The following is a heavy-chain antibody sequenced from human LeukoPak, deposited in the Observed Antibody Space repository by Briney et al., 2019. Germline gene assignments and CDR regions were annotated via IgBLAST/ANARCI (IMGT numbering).Heavy chain of an antibody. D-gene: IGHD5-18*01. J-gene: IGHJ2*01. CDR1: GGSISSYY. CDR2: IYYSGST. CDR3: ARHPWIQLRSQYWYFDL. V-gene: IGHV4-59*08. Sequence: PSETLSLTCTVSGGSISSYYWSWIRQPPGKGLEWIGYIYYSGSTNYNPSLKSRVTISVDTSKNQFSLKLSSVTAADTAVYYCARHPWIQLRSQYWYFDLWGRGTLVTVSS.